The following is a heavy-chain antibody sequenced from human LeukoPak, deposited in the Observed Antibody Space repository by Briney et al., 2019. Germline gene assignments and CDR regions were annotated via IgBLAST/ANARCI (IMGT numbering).Heavy chain of an antibody. CDR3: AREREFVYGAEAGYFDY. D-gene: IGHD4-17*01. CDR1: GFTFSSYG. CDR2: IYSGGST. J-gene: IGHJ4*02. Sequence: GGSLRLSCAASGFTFSSYGMSWVRQAPGKGLEWVSVIYSGGSTYYADSVKGRFTISRDNSKNTLYLQMNSLRAEDTAVYYCAREREFVYGAEAGYFDYWGQGTLVTVSS. V-gene: IGHV3-66*01.